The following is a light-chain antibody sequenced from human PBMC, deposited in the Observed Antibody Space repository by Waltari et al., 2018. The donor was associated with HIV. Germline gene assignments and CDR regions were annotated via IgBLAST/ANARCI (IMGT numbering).Light chain of an antibody. Sequence: QSVLTQPPSASGTPGQRVTISCSGSSSNIGSNTVNWYQQLPGTAPKLLIYSNNQRPAGVPDRFSGSKSGTPDSLAISGLQSEDEADYYCAAWDDSLNGPVFGGGTKLTVL. J-gene: IGLJ3*02. CDR2: SNN. V-gene: IGLV1-44*01. CDR1: SSNIGSNT. CDR3: AAWDDSLNGPV.